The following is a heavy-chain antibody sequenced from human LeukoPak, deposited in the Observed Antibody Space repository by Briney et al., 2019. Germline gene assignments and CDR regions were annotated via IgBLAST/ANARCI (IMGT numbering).Heavy chain of an antibody. V-gene: IGHV3-30*02. CDR1: GFSFSNYG. Sequence: GESLRLSCATSGFSFSNYGMHWVRQAPGKGLEWVAFARFDGSNKYYADSVKGRFTISRDNAKNTLYLQMNSLRAEDTALYYCAKGYCSSTSCYIGDYWGQGTLVTVSS. J-gene: IGHJ4*02. D-gene: IGHD2-2*02. CDR3: AKGYCSSTSCYIGDY. CDR2: ARFDGSNK.